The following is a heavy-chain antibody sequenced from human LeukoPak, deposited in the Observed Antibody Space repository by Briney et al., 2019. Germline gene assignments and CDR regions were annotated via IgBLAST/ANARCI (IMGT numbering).Heavy chain of an antibody. V-gene: IGHV3-48*03. CDR1: GFTFSSYE. Sequence: PGGSLRLSCAASGFTFSSYEMNWVRQAPGKGLEWVSYISSSGSTKYYADSVKGRFTISRDNAKSSLYLQMNSLRAEDTALYYCARHRTASDYWGQGTLVTVSS. J-gene: IGHJ4*02. D-gene: IGHD3-16*02. CDR2: ISSSGSTK. CDR3: ARHRTASDY.